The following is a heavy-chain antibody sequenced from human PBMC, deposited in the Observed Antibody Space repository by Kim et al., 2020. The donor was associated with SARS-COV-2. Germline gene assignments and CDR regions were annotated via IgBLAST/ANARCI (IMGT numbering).Heavy chain of an antibody. CDR1: GFIVSDNY. D-gene: IGHD3-22*01. V-gene: IGHV3-53*01. J-gene: IGHJ4*02. Sequence: GVSLRLSCAASGFIVSDNYMMWVRQAPGEGLEWVSLIHIGGGTNYADSVRGRFTISRDNSKNTLYLQMNSLRAEDTAVYYCASRGHINGYWKLQDWGQGTLVTVSS. CDR3: ASRGHINGYWKLQD. CDR2: IHIGGGT.